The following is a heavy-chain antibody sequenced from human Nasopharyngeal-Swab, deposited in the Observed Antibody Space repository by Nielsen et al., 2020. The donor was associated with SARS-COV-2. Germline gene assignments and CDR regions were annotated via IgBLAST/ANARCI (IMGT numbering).Heavy chain of an antibody. CDR3: ARDGVRPGYSSGWKYYYYGMDV. V-gene: IGHV3-21*01. Sequence: GESLKISCAASGLTLSIYNMNWVRQAPGKGLEWVSLIGGSSDDSIYADSVKGRFTISRDNAKNSLYLQMDSLRAEDTAVYYCARDGVRPGYSSGWKYYYYGMDVWGQGTTVTVSS. D-gene: IGHD6-19*01. CDR1: GLTLSIYN. CDR2: IGGSSDDS. J-gene: IGHJ6*02.